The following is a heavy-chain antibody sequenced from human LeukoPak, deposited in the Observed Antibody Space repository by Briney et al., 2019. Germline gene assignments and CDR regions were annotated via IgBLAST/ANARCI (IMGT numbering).Heavy chain of an antibody. V-gene: IGHV3-23*01. D-gene: IGHD3-22*01. CDR3: ASRDYYDSSGYNDAFDI. CDR1: GFTFSTFG. J-gene: IGHJ3*02. CDR2: ISGSGDRS. Sequence: GGSLRLSCAASGFTFSTFGMSWVRQAPGRRLEWVSAISGSGDRSYYADSVKGRFIISRDNSKNTLYLQMNSLRAEDTAVYYCASRDYYDSSGYNDAFDIWGQGTMVTVSS.